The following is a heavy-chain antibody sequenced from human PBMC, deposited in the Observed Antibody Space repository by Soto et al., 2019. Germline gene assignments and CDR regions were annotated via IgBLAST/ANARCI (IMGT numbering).Heavy chain of an antibody. D-gene: IGHD6-13*01. Sequence: XAVKVSFKGSGSAFTCYYLHWARQAPGQGLECMGWINPNSGGANYSQQFQGRVTMTRDTSISTAYLEFNSLRSDDTAVYYCARGEGSSWFFYYFDYWGRGTLVTVSS. J-gene: IGHJ4*02. CDR2: INPNSGGA. V-gene: IGHV1-2*02. CDR1: GSAFTCYY. CDR3: ARGEGSSWFFYYFDY.